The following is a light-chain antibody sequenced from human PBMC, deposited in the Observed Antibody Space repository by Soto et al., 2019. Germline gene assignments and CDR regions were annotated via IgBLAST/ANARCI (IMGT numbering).Light chain of an antibody. CDR3: CSYAGSYYV. CDR1: SSDVGGYNY. V-gene: IGLV2-11*01. Sequence: QSALTQPRSVSGSPGQSVTISCTGTSSDVGGYNYVSWYQQHPGKAPKLMIYDVSKRPSGVPDRFSGSNSGNTASLTISGLQADDEADYYCCSYAGSYYVFGTGTKLTVL. J-gene: IGLJ1*01. CDR2: DVS.